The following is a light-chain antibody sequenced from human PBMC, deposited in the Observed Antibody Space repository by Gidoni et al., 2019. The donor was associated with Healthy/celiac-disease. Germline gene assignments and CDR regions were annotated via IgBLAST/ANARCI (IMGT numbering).Light chain of an antibody. CDR3: QHP. CDR1: QSVSSSY. Sequence: EIVLTQSPGTLSLSPGERATLSCRASQSVSSSYLAWYQQKPGQAPRLLIYGASSRATCIPDRFSGSGSGTDFTLTISRLEPEDFAVYYCQHPLGGGTKVEIK. J-gene: IGKJ4*01. V-gene: IGKV3-20*01. CDR2: GAS.